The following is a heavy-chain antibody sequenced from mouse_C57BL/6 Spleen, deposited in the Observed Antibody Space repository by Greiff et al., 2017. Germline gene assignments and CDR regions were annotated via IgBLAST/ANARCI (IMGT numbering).Heavy chain of an antibody. CDR1: GFNSNDCY. D-gene: IGHD1-1*01. Sequence: EVKLEESGAELGRPGASVKLSCTASGFNSNDCYMYWVKHRPEQGLEWIGRIDPEDGDTEYAPKFQGKATMTADTSSNPAYLQLSSLTSEDTAVYYCTTGYYGSHYGYLDVWGKGTPVTDSS. J-gene: IGHJ1*03. CDR2: IDPEDGDT. V-gene: IGHV14-1*01. CDR3: TTGYYGSHYGYLDV.